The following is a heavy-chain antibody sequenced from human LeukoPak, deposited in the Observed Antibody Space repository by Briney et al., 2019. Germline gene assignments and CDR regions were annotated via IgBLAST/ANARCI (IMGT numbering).Heavy chain of an antibody. CDR3: ATRNVPVYSSSWYFDY. CDR1: GYSFTSYW. CDR2: IYPGDSDT. J-gene: IGHJ4*02. D-gene: IGHD6-13*01. Sequence: GESLKFSGMGSGYSFTSYWIGGVRQMTGKGLEWMGIIYPGDSDTRYSPSFQGQVTISADKSISTAYLQWSSLKASDTAMYYCATRNVPVYSSSWYFDYWGQGTMVTVSS. V-gene: IGHV5-51*01.